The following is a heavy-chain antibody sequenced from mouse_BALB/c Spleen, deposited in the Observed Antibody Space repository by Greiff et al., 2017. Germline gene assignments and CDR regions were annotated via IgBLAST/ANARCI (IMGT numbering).Heavy chain of an antibody. CDR3: ARGRYDGYLSYYFDY. V-gene: IGHV2-9*02. CDR1: GFSLTSYG. D-gene: IGHD2-3*01. Sequence: QVQLKESGPGLVAPSQSLSITCTVSGFSLTSYGVHWVRQPPGKGLEWLGVIWAGGSTNYNSALMSRLSISKDNSKSQVFLKMNSLQTDDTAMYYCARGRYDGYLSYYFDYWGQGTTLTVSS. CDR2: IWAGGST. J-gene: IGHJ2*01.